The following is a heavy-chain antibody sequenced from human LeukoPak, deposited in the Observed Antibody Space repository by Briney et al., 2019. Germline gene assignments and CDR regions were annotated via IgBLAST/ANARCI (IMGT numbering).Heavy chain of an antibody. D-gene: IGHD5-18*01. CDR1: GFTFSSYA. CDR2: ISGSGANT. V-gene: IGHV3-23*01. CDR3: AKVGSYSERDY. J-gene: IGHJ4*02. Sequence: GGSLRLSCAASGFTFSSYAISWVRQAPGKGLEWVSAISGSGANTYYAESVKGRFTISRDNSRNTLYLQMNSLRAEDTAVYYCAKVGSYSERDYWGQGTLVTVSS.